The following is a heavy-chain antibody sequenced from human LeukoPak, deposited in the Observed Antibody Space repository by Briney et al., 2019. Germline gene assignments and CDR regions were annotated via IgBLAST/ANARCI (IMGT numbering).Heavy chain of an antibody. J-gene: IGHJ4*02. CDR2: INPNSGGT. Sequence: GASVKVSCKASGYTFTGYYMHWVRQAHGQGLEWMGLINPNSGGTNYAQKFQGGVTMTRDTSITTAYMELSSLRSDDTAVYYCARYVGEYCSSTNCYASHYWGQGTLVTVPS. CDR1: GYTFTGYY. V-gene: IGHV1-2*02. CDR3: ARYVGEYCSSTNCYASHY. D-gene: IGHD2-2*01.